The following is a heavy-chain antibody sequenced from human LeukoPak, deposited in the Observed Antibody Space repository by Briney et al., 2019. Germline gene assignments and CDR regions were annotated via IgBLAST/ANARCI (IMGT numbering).Heavy chain of an antibody. CDR1: GFTFSSNY. V-gene: IGHV3-53*01. CDR2: IYSGSST. J-gene: IGHJ4*02. Sequence: GGSLRLSCAASGFTFSSNYMSWVRQAPGKGLEWVSVIYSGSSTYYADSAKGRFTISRDNSKNTLYLQMNSLRAEDTAVYYCARSNYYDSYYDYWGQGTLVTVSS. D-gene: IGHD3-22*01. CDR3: ARSNYYDSYYDY.